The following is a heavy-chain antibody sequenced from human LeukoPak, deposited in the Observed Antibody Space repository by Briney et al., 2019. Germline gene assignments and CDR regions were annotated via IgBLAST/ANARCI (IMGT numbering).Heavy chain of an antibody. D-gene: IGHD6-13*01. J-gene: IGHJ4*02. V-gene: IGHV1-3*01. CDR2: INAGNGNT. CDR3: ARADIAAAGTPRTYFDY. Sequence: ASVKVSCKASGYTFTSHAMHWVRQAPGQRLEWMGWINAGNGNTKYSQKFQGRVTITRDTSASTAYMELSSLRSEDTAVYYCARADIAAAGTPRTYFDYWGQGTLVTVSS. CDR1: GYTFTSHA.